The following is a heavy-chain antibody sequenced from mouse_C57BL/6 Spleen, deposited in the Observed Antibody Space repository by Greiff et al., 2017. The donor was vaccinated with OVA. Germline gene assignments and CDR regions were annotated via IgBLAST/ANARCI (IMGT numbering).Heavy chain of an antibody. CDR3: ARDMGYYGSIYYFDY. CDR1: GYTFTSYW. CDR2: IHPNSGST. Sequence: VQLQQPGAELVKPGASVKLSCKASGYTFTSYWMHWVKQRPGQGLEWIGMIHPNSGSTNYNEKFKSKATLTVDKSSSTAYMQLSSLTSEDSAVYYCARDMGYYGSIYYFDYWGQGTTLTVSS. V-gene: IGHV1-64*01. D-gene: IGHD1-1*01. J-gene: IGHJ2*01.